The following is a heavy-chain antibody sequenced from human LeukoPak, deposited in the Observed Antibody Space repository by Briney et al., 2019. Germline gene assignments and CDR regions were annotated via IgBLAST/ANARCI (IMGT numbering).Heavy chain of an antibody. CDR3: VREASGGTKGVSGTFDI. CDR2: ISSSGSTK. V-gene: IGHV3-11*04. J-gene: IGHJ3*02. D-gene: IGHD6-13*01. CDR1: GFTFSDYY. Sequence: GGSLRLSCAASGFTFSDYYMSWIRQAPGKGLEWVSYISSSGSTKNYADSVKGRFTISRDNAKNSLYLQMNSLRAEDTAVYHCVREASGGTKGVSGTFDIWGQGTLVTVSS.